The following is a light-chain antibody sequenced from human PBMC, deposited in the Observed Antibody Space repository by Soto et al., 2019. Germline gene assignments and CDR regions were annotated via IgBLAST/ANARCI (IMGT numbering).Light chain of an antibody. CDR1: QSIGNY. CDR3: QQYGGSWT. J-gene: IGKJ1*01. Sequence: EIVLTQSPATLSLSPGERATLSCRASQSIGNYFAWYQQKPGQAPRLLIHGASSRATGIPDRFSGSGSGTDFTLTISRLEPEDFAVYYCQQYGGSWTFGQRNKVDIK. CDR2: GAS. V-gene: IGKV3-20*01.